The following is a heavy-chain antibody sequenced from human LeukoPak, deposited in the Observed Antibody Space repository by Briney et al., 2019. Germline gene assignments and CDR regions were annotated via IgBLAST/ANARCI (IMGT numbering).Heavy chain of an antibody. D-gene: IGHD3-10*01. V-gene: IGHV3-23*01. J-gene: IGHJ6*03. CDR1: GFTFSSYG. CDR2: ISGSGGST. Sequence: GGTLRLSCAAPGFTFSSYGMSWVRQAPGKGLEWVSAISGSGGSTYYADSVKGRFTISRDNSKNTLYLQMNSLRAEDTAVYYCARVLSGRGSLYSYYYYMDVWGKGTTVTISS. CDR3: ARVLSGRGSLYSYYYYMDV.